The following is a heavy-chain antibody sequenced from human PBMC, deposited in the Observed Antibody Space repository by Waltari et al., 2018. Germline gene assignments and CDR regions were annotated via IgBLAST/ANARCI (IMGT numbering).Heavy chain of an antibody. Sequence: QVQLVQSGAEVKKPGASVKVSCKASGYTFTSYYMHWVRQAPGQGLEWMGIINPSGGSTSYAQKFQGRGTMTRDTSTSTVYMELSSLRSEDTAVYYCAREKDEEYCGGDCHDAFDIWGQGTMVTVSS. J-gene: IGHJ3*02. V-gene: IGHV1-46*01. D-gene: IGHD2-21*01. CDR3: AREKDEEYCGGDCHDAFDI. CDR2: INPSGGST. CDR1: GYTFTSYY.